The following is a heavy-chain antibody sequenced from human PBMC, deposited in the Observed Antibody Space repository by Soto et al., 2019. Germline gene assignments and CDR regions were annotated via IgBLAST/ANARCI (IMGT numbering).Heavy chain of an antibody. V-gene: IGHV5-10-1*01. D-gene: IGHD6-13*01. CDR1: GYSFTSYW. CDR2: IDPSDSYT. Sequence: PGESLKISCKGSGYSFTSYWISWVRQMPGKGLEWMGRIDPSDSYTNYSPSFQGHVTISADKSISTAYLQWSSLKASDTAMYYCARQVEGYSSSNWFDPWGQGTLVTVSS. CDR3: ARQVEGYSSSNWFDP. J-gene: IGHJ5*02.